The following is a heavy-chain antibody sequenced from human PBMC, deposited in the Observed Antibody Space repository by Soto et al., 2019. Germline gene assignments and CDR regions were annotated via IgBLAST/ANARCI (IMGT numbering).Heavy chain of an antibody. CDR3: ARGSSWTGTGGY. D-gene: IGHD2-2*01. CDR1: GGSISSSSYY. Sequence: PSETLSLTCTVSGGSISSSSYYWGWIRQPPGKGLEWIGSIYYSGSTYYNPSLKSRVTISVDTSKNQFSLKLSSVTAADTAVYYCARGSSWTGTGGYWGQGTLVTVSS. J-gene: IGHJ4*02. CDR2: IYYSGST. V-gene: IGHV4-39*01.